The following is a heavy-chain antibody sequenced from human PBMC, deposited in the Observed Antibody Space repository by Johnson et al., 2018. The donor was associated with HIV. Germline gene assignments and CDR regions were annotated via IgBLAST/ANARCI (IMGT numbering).Heavy chain of an antibody. CDR1: GFTFSSYW. D-gene: IGHD3-10*01. CDR2: INGDGRGI. CDR3: ASFWATGAFDI. J-gene: IGHJ3*02. Sequence: VQLVESGGGLVQPGGSLRLSCAASGFTFSSYWMHWVRQGPGKGLVWVSRINGDGRGITYADSVKGRFTISRDNAKNTLYLQMNSLRAEDTAVYYCASFWATGAFDIWGQGTMVTVSS. V-gene: IGHV3-74*02.